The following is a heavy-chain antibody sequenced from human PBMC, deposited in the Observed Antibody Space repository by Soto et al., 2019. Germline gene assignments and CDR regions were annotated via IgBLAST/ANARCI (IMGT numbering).Heavy chain of an antibody. CDR1: GGSISSHY. Sequence: PSETLSLTCTVSGGSISSHYWSWIRQPPGKGLEWIGYIYYSGSSNYNPSLKSRVTISIATSKNQFSLKLRSVTAADTSVYYCAREGNCSNCFDSWGQGTLVTVSS. V-gene: IGHV4-59*11. CDR2: IYYSGSS. J-gene: IGHJ5*01. D-gene: IGHD2-15*01. CDR3: AREGNCSNCFDS.